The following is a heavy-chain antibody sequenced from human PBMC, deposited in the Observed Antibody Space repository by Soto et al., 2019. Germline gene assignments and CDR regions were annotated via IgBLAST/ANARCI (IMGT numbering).Heavy chain of an antibody. CDR1: GFAFSSHP. D-gene: IGHD6-6*01. CDR3: ARRAFGSSRSFDL. Sequence: RRLSCAASGFAFSSHPMSWVRQAPERGLEWVSGISDGGDLTYNADSVKGRFTISRDNSKNILFLQMNSLRAEDTALYYCARRAFGSSRSFDLWGQGTMVTVS. CDR2: ISDGGDLT. V-gene: IGHV3-23*01. J-gene: IGHJ3*01.